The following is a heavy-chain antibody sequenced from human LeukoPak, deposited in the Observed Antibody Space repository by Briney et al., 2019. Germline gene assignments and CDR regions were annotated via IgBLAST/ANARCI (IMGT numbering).Heavy chain of an antibody. CDR2: IYYSGST. D-gene: IGHD3-16*01. Sequence: PSETLSLTCTVSGGSISSSSYYWGWIRQPPGKGLEWIGSIYYSGSTYYNPSLKSRVTISVDTSKNQFSLKLSSVTAADTAVYYCATGLGYYFDYWARESWSPSPQ. J-gene: IGHJ4*02. V-gene: IGHV4-39*01. CDR3: ATGLGYYFDY. CDR1: GGSISSSSYY.